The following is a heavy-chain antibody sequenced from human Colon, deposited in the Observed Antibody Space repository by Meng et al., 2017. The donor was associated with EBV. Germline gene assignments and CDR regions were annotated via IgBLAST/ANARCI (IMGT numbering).Heavy chain of an antibody. CDR1: GFTVSSNY. D-gene: IGHD4-17*01. J-gene: IGHJ4*02. V-gene: IGHV3-53*01. Sequence: EVQLVGXXXXXIQXGXXXRLSCAASGFTVSSNYMTWVRQAPGKGLEWVSVIYSGGGTYLADSVKGRFTISRDNSKNTLYLQMNSLRAEDTAVYYCARYGDYAPKDWGQGTLVTVSS. CDR2: IYSGGGT. CDR3: ARYGDYAPKD.